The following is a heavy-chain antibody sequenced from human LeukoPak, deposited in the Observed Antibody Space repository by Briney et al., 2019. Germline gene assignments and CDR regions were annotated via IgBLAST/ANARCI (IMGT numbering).Heavy chain of an antibody. J-gene: IGHJ4*02. Sequence: ASVKVSCKATGYTFTSYGISWVRQAPGQGLEWMGWFNPENGNTNYAQKVQGRVTMTADTSTSTSYMELRSLRSDDTAVYYCAREHSSSWDQFDYWGQGTLVTVSS. CDR1: GYTFTSYG. V-gene: IGHV1-18*01. D-gene: IGHD6-13*01. CDR2: FNPENGNT. CDR3: AREHSSSWDQFDY.